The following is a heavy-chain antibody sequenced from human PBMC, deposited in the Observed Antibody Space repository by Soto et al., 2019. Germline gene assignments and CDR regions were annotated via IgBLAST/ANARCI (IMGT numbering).Heavy chain of an antibody. V-gene: IGHV2-5*02. CDR2: ISWDDDR. D-gene: IGHD6-19*01. CDR1: GFSLTTSGVG. J-gene: IGHJ4*01. Sequence: QITLKESGRTLVKPTQTLTLTCTLSGFSLTTSGVGVGWIRQPPGKALEWLALISWDDDRRYSPSLKSRITITTDTPKNQVVLTMTSMDPVETATYFCAHIMSGRYNTGWYVFYYHYWGHGTLGTISS. CDR3: AHIMSGRYNTGWYVFYYHY.